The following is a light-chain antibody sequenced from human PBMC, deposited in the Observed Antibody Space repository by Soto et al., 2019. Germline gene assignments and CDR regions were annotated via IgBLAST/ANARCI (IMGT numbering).Light chain of an antibody. V-gene: IGKV1-5*03. J-gene: IGKJ1*01. Sequence: DIQMTQSPSTLSASVRDRVTLTCRASQSISSWLAWYQQKPGRAPKLLIYKASSLESGVPSRFSGSGSGTEFTLTISSLQPDEFATYYCKKYNSYYGTVGKGNKVDIK. CDR3: KKYNSYYGT. CDR2: KAS. CDR1: QSISSW.